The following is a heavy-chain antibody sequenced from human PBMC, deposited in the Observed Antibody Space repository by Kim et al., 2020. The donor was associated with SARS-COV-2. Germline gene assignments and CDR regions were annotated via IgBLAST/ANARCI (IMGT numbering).Heavy chain of an antibody. V-gene: IGHV3-23*01. J-gene: IGHJ4*02. D-gene: IGHD3-3*01. Sequence: GGSLRLSCAVSGFTFKNYAMSWVRQSPGKGLEWVSTITRSGGSTYYADSVKGRFTISRDNSKDTLYLHMNSLRAEDTAVYYCANLLAGLDFWGQGTLVTVSS. CDR2: ITRSGGST. CDR1: GFTFKNYA. CDR3: ANLLAGLDF.